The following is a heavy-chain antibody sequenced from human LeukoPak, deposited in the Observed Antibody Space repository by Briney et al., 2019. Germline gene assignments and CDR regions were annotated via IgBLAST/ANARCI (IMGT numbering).Heavy chain of an antibody. CDR2: ISSSSSYI. CDR1: GFTFSSYS. V-gene: IGHV3-21*01. J-gene: IGHJ4*02. D-gene: IGHD5-18*01. CDR3: ARSHHTAMVTPMDY. Sequence: AGGSLRLSCAASGFTFSSYSMNWVRQAPGKGLEWVSSISSSSSYIYYADSVKGRFTISRDNAKNSLYLQMNSLRAEDTAVYYCARSHHTAMVTPMDYWGQGTLVTVSS.